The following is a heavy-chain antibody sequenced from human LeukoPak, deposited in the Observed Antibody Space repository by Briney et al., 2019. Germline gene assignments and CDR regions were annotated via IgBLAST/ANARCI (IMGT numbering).Heavy chain of an antibody. CDR2: INHSGST. J-gene: IGHJ6*03. CDR1: GGSISSSGYY. Sequence: SETLSLTCTVSGGSISSSGYYWGWIRQPPGEGLEWIGEINHSGSTNYNPSLKSRVTISVDTSKNQFSLKLSSVTAADTAVYYCARRGYSYGRYYYYYMDVWGKGTTVTISS. D-gene: IGHD5-18*01. CDR3: ARRGYSYGRYYYYYMDV. V-gene: IGHV4-39*07.